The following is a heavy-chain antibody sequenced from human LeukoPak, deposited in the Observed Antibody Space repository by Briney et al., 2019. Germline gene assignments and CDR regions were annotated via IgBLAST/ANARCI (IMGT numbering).Heavy chain of an antibody. D-gene: IGHD6-13*01. Sequence: GGSLRLSCAASGFTFSSYAMSWVRQAPGKGLEWVSAISGSGGSTYYADSVKGRFTISRDNSKNTLYLQMNSLRAEDTAVYYCAKGDRSSSWYGIDAFDIWAKGQWSPSLQ. CDR3: AKGDRSSSWYGIDAFDI. J-gene: IGHJ3*02. CDR2: ISGSGGST. CDR1: GFTFSSYA. V-gene: IGHV3-23*01.